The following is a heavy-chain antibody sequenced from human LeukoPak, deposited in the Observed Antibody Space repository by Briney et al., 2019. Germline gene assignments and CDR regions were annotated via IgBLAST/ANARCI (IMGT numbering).Heavy chain of an antibody. V-gene: IGHV1-69*04. Sequence: GSSVKVSCKASGGTFSSYAISWVRQAPGQGLEWMGRIIPILGIANYAQKFQGRVTITADKSTSTAYMELSSLRSDDTAVYYCARPSCSASTCYYLFGPWGQGTLVTVSS. J-gene: IGHJ5*02. CDR1: GGTFSSYA. CDR3: ARPSCSASTCYYLFGP. CDR2: IIPILGIA. D-gene: IGHD2-15*01.